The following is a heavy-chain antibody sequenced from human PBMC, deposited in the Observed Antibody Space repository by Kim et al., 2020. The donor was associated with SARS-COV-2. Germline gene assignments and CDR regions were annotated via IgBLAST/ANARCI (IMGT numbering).Heavy chain of an antibody. CDR1: GFTFSSYW. D-gene: IGHD3-10*01. CDR2: IKQDGSEK. V-gene: IGHV3-7*01. Sequence: GGSLRLSCAASGFTFSSYWMSWVRQAPGKGLEWVANIKQDGSEKYYVDSVKGRFTISRDNAKNSLYLQMNSLRAEDTAVYYCARDSSDAPFAGITMVRGFAFDIWGQGTMVTVSS. CDR3: ARDSSDAPFAGITMVRGFAFDI. J-gene: IGHJ3*02.